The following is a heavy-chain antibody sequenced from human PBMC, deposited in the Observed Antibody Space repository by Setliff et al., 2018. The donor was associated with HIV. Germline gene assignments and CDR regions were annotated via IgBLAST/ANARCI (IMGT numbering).Heavy chain of an antibody. D-gene: IGHD1-26*01. V-gene: IGHV3-48*01. Sequence: ETLSLSCTASGFTFGDYAMSWVRQAPGKGLEWVSYISMSSHTSVIYSDSVKGRFTISRDNARNSFYLQMNSLRVDDTAVYFCARDKWASGFDFWGHGTLVTVSS. CDR3: ARDKWASGFDF. J-gene: IGHJ4*01. CDR1: GFTFGDYA. CDR2: ISMSSHTSV.